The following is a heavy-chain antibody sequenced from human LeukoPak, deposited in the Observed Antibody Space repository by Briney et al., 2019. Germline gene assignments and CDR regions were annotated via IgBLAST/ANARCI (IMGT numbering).Heavy chain of an antibody. Sequence: GGSLRLSCAASGFTFSNYAMNWVPQAPGKGLEWVSTISTGGASTFYADSVKGRFTISRDNSKNTLSLQMNSLRAEDTAMYYCAKPRGSGSYMAFDYWGQGTLVTVSS. V-gene: IGHV3-23*01. CDR1: GFTFSNYA. CDR2: ISTGGAST. CDR3: AKPRGSGSYMAFDY. J-gene: IGHJ4*02. D-gene: IGHD3-10*01.